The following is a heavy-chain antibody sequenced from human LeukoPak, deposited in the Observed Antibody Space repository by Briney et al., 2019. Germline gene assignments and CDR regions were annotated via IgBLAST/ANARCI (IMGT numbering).Heavy chain of an antibody. CDR3: ARGRGDYIWGSYRYYASYYFDY. D-gene: IGHD3-16*02. CDR2: INHSGST. CDR1: GGSFSGYY. V-gene: IGHV4-34*01. Sequence: PSETLSLTCAVYGGSFSGYYWSWIRQPPGKGLEWIGEINHSGSTNYNPSLKSRVTISVDTSENQFSLKLSSVTAADTAVYYCARGRGDYIWGSYRYYASYYFDYWGQGTLVTVSS. J-gene: IGHJ4*02.